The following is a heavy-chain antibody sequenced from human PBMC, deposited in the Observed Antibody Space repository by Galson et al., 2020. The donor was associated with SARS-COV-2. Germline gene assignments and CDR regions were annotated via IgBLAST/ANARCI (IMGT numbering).Heavy chain of an antibody. V-gene: IGHV3-30*04. CDR1: GFTFRSYT. CDR3: AANVMSGSYYYYYYYMDV. J-gene: IGHJ6*03. CDR2: ISYDGGNK. D-gene: IGHD1-26*01. Sequence: GESLKISCSPSGFTFRSYTMQWVRQAPGKGLEWVAVISYDGGNKNYADSVEGRFTISRDNSKNTLYLQMSSLRTEDTAVYYCAANVMSGSYYYYYYYMDVWGKGTTVTISS.